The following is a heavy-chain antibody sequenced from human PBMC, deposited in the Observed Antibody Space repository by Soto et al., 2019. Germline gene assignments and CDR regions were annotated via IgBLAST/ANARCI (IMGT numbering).Heavy chain of an antibody. Sequence: ASVKVSCKVSGYTLTELSMHWVRQAPGKGLEWMGGFDPEDGKTIYAQKFQGRVTMTEDTSTDTAYMELSSLRSEDTAVYYCARDRGYYDSSGTYYYGMDVWGQGTTVTVSS. D-gene: IGHD3-22*01. CDR1: GYTLTELS. V-gene: IGHV1-24*01. CDR2: FDPEDGKT. CDR3: ARDRGYYDSSGTYYYGMDV. J-gene: IGHJ6*02.